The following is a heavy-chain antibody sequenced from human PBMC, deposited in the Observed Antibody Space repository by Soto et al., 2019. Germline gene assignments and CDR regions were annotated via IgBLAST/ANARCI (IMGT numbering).Heavy chain of an antibody. CDR1: GGSISSSSYY. CDR3: ARESGVSYGLDV. D-gene: IGHD2-8*01. V-gene: IGHV4-61*01. J-gene: IGHJ6*02. CDR2: IYYSGST. Sequence: ASETLSLTCTVSGGSISSSSYYWGWIRQPPGKGLEWIGYIYYSGSTNYNPSLKSRVTISVDTSKNEFSLKLTSVTAADTAVYYCARESGVSYGLDVWGQGTTVTVSS.